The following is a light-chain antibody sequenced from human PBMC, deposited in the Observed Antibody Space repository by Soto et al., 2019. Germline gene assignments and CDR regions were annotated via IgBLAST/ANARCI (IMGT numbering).Light chain of an antibody. CDR3: TSYTSASTPYV. V-gene: IGLV2-14*01. CDR1: SSDVGRYTY. J-gene: IGLJ1*01. CDR2: DVY. Sequence: QSALTQPASLSGSPGQSITISCVGTSSDVGRYTYVSWYQQYPGKAPKLIIYDVYNRPSGVSNRFSGSKSGNTASLTISGLQAEDEADYYCTSYTSASTPYVFGSGTKVTVL.